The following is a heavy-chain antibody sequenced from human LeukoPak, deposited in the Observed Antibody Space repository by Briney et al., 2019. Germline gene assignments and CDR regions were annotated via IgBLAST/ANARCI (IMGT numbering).Heavy chain of an antibody. CDR3: ERDLQRIGDY. J-gene: IGHJ4*02. V-gene: IGHV3-48*02. D-gene: IGHD1-26*01. Sequence: GGSLRLACAASGFTVSRYSVDWVSHAPGGVREKVSYSSSSSSNIYHADSVKGRFTISRDNAKNSLYLQMNSLRDEDTAVYYCERDLQRIGDYWGQGTLVTVSS. CDR2: SSSSSSNI. CDR1: GFTVSRYS.